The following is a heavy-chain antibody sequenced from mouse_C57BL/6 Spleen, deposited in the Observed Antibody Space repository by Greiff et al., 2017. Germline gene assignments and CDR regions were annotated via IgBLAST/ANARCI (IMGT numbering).Heavy chain of an antibody. Sequence: VQLQQPGTELVKPGASVKLSCKASGYTFTSYWMHWVKQRPGQGLEWIGNINPSNGGTNYNEKFKSKATLTVDKSSSTAYMQLSSLTSEDSAVNYCARPYSNSLWYFDVWGTGTTVTVSS. CDR3: ARPYSNSLWYFDV. CDR2: INPSNGGT. V-gene: IGHV1-53*01. J-gene: IGHJ1*03. CDR1: GYTFTSYW. D-gene: IGHD2-5*01.